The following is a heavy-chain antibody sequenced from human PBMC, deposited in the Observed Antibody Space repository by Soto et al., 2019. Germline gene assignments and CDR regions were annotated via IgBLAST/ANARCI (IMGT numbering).Heavy chain of an antibody. V-gene: IGHV3-64*01. CDR2: ISSNGGTT. CDR3: VRRVSGNYDY. Sequence: EVQRAESGGGMVQPGGSLRLSCVASGFTFSSYDMHWVRQAPGKGLAYVSSISSNGGTTYYGNSVKGRFTISRDNSKNTLYLQMGSLRAEDMAVYYCVRRVSGNYDYWGQGTLVTVSS. J-gene: IGHJ4*02. D-gene: IGHD1-7*01. CDR1: GFTFSSYD.